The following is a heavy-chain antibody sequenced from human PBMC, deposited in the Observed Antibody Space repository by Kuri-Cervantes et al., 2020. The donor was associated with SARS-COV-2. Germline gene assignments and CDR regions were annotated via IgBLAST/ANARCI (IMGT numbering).Heavy chain of an antibody. V-gene: IGHV4-34*01. D-gene: IGHD3-16*01. CDR1: GGSFSGYY. Sequence: SETLSLTCAVYGGSFSGYYWSWIRQPPGKGLEWIGEINHGGGTNYNPSLKSRVSISADSSKNQFSLKMRSVTAADTAVYFCARGLVEVLPSPILGLGPYYYSYHIDVWGQGTAVTVSS. J-gene: IGHJ6*02. CDR3: ARGLVEVLPSPILGLGPYYYSYHIDV. CDR2: INHGGGT.